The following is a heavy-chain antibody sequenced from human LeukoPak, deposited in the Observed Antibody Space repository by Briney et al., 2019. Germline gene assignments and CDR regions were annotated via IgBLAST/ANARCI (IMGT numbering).Heavy chain of an antibody. CDR3: ASLIIPVKTAMVGY. CDR2: IYYSGRT. Sequence: PSETLSLTCTVSGGSISSSSYYWGWIRQPPGKGLEWIGSIYYSGRTYYNPSLKSRGAISVDTSKNQFTLRLSSVTAADTAVYYCASLIIPVKTAMVGYWGQGTLVTVSS. V-gene: IGHV4-39*01. J-gene: IGHJ4*02. CDR1: GGSISSSSYY. D-gene: IGHD5-18*01.